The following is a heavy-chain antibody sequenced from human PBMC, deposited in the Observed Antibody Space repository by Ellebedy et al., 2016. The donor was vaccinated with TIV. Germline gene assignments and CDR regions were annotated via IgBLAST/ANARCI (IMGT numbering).Heavy chain of an antibody. V-gene: IGHV3-53*01. CDR1: GFAVSTNY. D-gene: IGHD1-1*01. Sequence: GESLKISCAASGFAVSTNYMNWVRQAPGKGLEWVSVIYRGGNIYYTDSVKGRFIISRDNFKNTLNLQMNNLRAEDTALYYCARGRDEWNDLNAFDIWGRGTMVIVSS. J-gene: IGHJ3*02. CDR3: ARGRDEWNDLNAFDI. CDR2: IYRGGNI.